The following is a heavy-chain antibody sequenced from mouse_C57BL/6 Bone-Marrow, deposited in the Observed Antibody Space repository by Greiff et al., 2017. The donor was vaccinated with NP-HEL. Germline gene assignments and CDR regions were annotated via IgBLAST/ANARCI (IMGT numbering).Heavy chain of an antibody. J-gene: IGHJ3*01. V-gene: IGHV10-1*01. Sequence: EVQLVESGGGLVQPKGSLKLSCAASGFSFNTYAMNWVRQAPGKGLEWVARIRSKSNNYATYYADSVKDRFTISRDDSESMLYLQMNNLKTEDTAMYYCVRPSFRGDWFAYWGQGTLVTVSA. CDR1: GFSFNTYA. CDR2: IRSKSNNYAT. CDR3: VRPSFRGDWFAY.